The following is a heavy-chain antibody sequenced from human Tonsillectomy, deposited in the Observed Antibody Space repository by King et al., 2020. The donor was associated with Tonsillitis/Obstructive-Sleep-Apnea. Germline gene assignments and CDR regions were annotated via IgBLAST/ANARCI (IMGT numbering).Heavy chain of an antibody. J-gene: IGHJ4*02. Sequence: QLVQSGAEVKKPGSSVKVSCKASGGTFSSYAISWVRPAPVQGLELSGGVIPIFGTANYAQKFQGRVTITADEATSTAYMELSSLRSEDTAVYYCARDPEWVGRLYYFDYWGQGTLVTVSS. CDR2: VIPIFGTA. V-gene: IGHV1-69*12. CDR1: GGTFSSYA. D-gene: IGHD1-26*01. CDR3: ARDPEWVGRLYYFDY.